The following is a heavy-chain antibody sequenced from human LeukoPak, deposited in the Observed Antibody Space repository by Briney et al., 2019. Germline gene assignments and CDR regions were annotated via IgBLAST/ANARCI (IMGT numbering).Heavy chain of an antibody. D-gene: IGHD2-8*02. CDR2: IWSDGNNR. CDR3: AKDPGASVSGFHMDV. J-gene: IGHJ6*03. CDR1: GFSFRNYG. V-gene: IGHV3-30*02. Sequence: PGGSLRLSCAASGFSFRNYGMHWVRQATGKGLEWVSFIWSDGNNRFYADSVKGRFTISRDNSKNMLFLQMDTLRAEDTALYYSAKDPGASVSGFHMDVWGKGTTVIVSS.